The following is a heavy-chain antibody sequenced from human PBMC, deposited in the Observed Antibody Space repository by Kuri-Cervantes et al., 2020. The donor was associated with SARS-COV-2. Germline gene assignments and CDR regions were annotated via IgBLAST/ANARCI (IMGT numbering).Heavy chain of an antibody. D-gene: IGHD3-10*01. CDR1: GYTFTSYG. CDR3: ARGYGSGSYYIYYYGMDV. V-gene: IGHV1-18*01. J-gene: IGHJ6*02. Sequence: ASVTVSCKASGYTFTSYGISWVRQAPGQGLEWMGWISAYNGNTNYAQKLQGRVTMTTDTSTSTAYMELRSLRSDDTAVYYCARGYGSGSYYIYYYGMDVWGQGTTVTVSS. CDR2: ISAYNGNT.